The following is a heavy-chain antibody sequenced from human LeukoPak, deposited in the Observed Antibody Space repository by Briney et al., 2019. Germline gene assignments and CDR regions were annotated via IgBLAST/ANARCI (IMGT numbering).Heavy chain of an antibody. CDR3: ARDADYGGSPDAFDV. CDR1: GFTVSSNH. Sequence: PGGSLRLSCAASGFTVSSNHMSWVRQAPGKGLKWGSLIYSGGTTYYADSVKGRFTISRDNSKNTLYLQMNTLRAEDTAVYYCARDADYGGSPDAFDVWGRGTIVTVSS. V-gene: IGHV3-53*01. D-gene: IGHD4-23*01. J-gene: IGHJ3*01. CDR2: IYSGGTT.